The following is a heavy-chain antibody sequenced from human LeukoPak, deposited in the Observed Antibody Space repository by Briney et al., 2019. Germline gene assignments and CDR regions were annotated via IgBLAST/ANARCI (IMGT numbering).Heavy chain of an antibody. V-gene: IGHV3-30*02. CDR2: IRSDGSNT. CDR3: ARGLSGRGSWFFDL. D-gene: IGHD1-26*01. CDR1: GFSFSDFD. J-gene: IGHJ2*01. Sequence: GGSLRLSCATSGFSFSDFDMQWVRQAPGQGLEWVAFIRSDGSNTYYGDSVKGRFTISRDNSKKILHLQMNSLRAEDTAVYYCARGLSGRGSWFFDLWGRGTLVTVSS.